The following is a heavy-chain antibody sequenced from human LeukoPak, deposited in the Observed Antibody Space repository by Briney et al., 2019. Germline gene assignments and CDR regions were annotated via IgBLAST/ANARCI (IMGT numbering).Heavy chain of an antibody. D-gene: IGHD3-9*01. CDR1: GFTFSSYS. CDR3: ARDLIGLRYFDWSYYFDY. V-gene: IGHV3-21*01. J-gene: IGHJ4*02. Sequence: GGSLRLSCAASGFTFSSYSMNWVRQAPGKGLEWVSSISSSSSYIYYVDSVKGRFTISRDNAKNSLYLQMNSLRAEDTAVYYCARDLIGLRYFDWSYYFDYWGQGTLVTVSS. CDR2: ISSSSSYI.